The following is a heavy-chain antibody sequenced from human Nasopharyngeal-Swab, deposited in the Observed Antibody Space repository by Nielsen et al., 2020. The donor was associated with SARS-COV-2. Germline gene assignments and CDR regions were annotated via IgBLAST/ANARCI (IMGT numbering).Heavy chain of an antibody. Sequence: PGKGLEWIGEINHSGSTNYNPSLKSRVTISVDTSKNQFSLKLSSVTAADTAVYYCARIEDCSSTSCHDYFDYWGQGTLVTVSS. D-gene: IGHD2-2*01. CDR3: ARIEDCSSTSCHDYFDY. CDR2: INHSGST. J-gene: IGHJ4*02. V-gene: IGHV4-34*01.